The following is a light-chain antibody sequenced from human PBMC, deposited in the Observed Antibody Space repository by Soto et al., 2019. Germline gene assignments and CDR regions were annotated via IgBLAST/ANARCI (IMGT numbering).Light chain of an antibody. CDR3: LQDYNYPWT. J-gene: IGKJ1*01. CDR2: AAS. Sequence: AIQMTQSPSSPSASVGDRDTITCRASQGIRKDLGWYQQRPGKAPKLLIYAASSLQSGVPSRFSGRGSGTDFTLTISSLQPEDFATYYCLQDYNYPWTFGQGTKVEIK. CDR1: QGIRKD. V-gene: IGKV1-6*01.